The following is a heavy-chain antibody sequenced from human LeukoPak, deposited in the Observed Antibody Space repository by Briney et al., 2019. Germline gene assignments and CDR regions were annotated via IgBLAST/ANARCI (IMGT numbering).Heavy chain of an antibody. CDR3: ARARLTLTMVRGVIITSSRSWFDP. Sequence: RGASVKVSCKASGYTFTSYAMHWVRQAPGQRLEWMGWINAGTGNTKYSQKFQDRVTITRDTSASTAYMELSSLGSEDTAVYYCARARLTLTMVRGVIITSSRSWFDPWGQGTLVTVSS. J-gene: IGHJ5*02. CDR1: GYTFTSYA. CDR2: INAGTGNT. V-gene: IGHV1-3*01. D-gene: IGHD3-10*01.